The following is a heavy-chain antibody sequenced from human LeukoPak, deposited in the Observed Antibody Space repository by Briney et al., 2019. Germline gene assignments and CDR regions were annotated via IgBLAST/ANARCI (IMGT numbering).Heavy chain of an antibody. CDR1: GDSISTSNSY. D-gene: IGHD3-9*01. V-gene: IGHV4-39*07. Sequence: SETLSLTCAVSGDSISTSNSYWGWIRRPPGKGLEWVGSIYYSGNTYYNPSLKSRVTISVDTSKNQFSLKLSSVTAADTAVYYCARGRAYFDWGQGTLVTVSS. CDR3: ARGRAYFD. J-gene: IGHJ4*02. CDR2: IYYSGNT.